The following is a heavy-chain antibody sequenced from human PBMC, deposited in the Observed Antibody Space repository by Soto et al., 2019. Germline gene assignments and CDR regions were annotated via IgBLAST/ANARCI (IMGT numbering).Heavy chain of an antibody. J-gene: IGHJ4*02. CDR1: GFTFSSYA. CDR2: ISGSGGST. CDR3: AKDSDGAPNGQYFDY. V-gene: IGHV3-23*01. D-gene: IGHD1-26*01. Sequence: EVQLLESGGGLVQPGGSLRLSCAASGFTFSSYAMSWVRQAPGKGLEWVSAISGSGGSTYYADSVKGRFTISRDNSKNTLYLQMDSLRAEDSAVYYCAKDSDGAPNGQYFDYWGQGTLVTVSS.